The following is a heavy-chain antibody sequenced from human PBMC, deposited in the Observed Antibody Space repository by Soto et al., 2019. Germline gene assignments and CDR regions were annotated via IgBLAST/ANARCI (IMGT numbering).Heavy chain of an antibody. CDR1: GFPVSSNY. CDR3: ARGSTSGGFDY. J-gene: IGHJ4*02. D-gene: IGHD2-15*01. CDR2: IYSGGST. V-gene: IGHV3-53*01. Sequence: EVQLVESGGGLIRPGGSLRLSCAASGFPVSSNYMSWVRQAPGKGLEWASVIYSGGSTYYADPVKGRFTISRDNSKNTLYLQMNSLRAEDTAVYYCARGSTSGGFDYWGQGTLVTVSA.